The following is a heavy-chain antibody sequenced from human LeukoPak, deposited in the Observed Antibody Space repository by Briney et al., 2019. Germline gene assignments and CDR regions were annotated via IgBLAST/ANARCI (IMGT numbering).Heavy chain of an antibody. CDR2: MNPNSGNT. D-gene: IGHD3-10*01. Sequence: ASVKVSCKASGYTFTSYDINWVRQATGQGLEWMEWMNPNSGNTGYTQKFQGRVTMTRNTSISTAYMELSSLRSEDTAVYYCAWTMVRGVIMGYWGQGTLVTVSS. J-gene: IGHJ4*02. CDR1: GYTFTSYD. V-gene: IGHV1-8*01. CDR3: AWTMVRGVIMGY.